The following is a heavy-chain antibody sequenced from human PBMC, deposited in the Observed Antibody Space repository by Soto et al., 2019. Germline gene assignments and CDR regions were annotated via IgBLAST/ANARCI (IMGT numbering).Heavy chain of an antibody. D-gene: IGHD3-10*01. J-gene: IGHJ5*02. CDR1: GLSFISSA. CDR3: ARNTDHRLVRGWLDP. V-gene: IGHV3-30-3*01. Sequence: PWGSLRLSCAASGLSFISSAIHCVRHAPFKGLEWVAMISHDGSHEYYGDSVKGRFSVSRDNSHNILHLQMNSLRIEDAAVYFCARNTDHRLVRGWLDPWGQGTLVTVSS. CDR2: ISHDGSHE.